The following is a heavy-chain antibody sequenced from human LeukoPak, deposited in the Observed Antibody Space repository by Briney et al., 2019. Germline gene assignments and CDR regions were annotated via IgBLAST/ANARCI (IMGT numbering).Heavy chain of an antibody. Sequence: ASVKVSCKASGYTFTGYYMHWVRQAPGQGLEWMGWINPNSGGTNYAQKFQGRVTMTRDTSISTAYMELSRLRSDDTAVYYCARVKDGYNYVFLWDYRGQGTLVTVSS. V-gene: IGHV1-2*02. CDR3: ARVKDGYNYVFLWDY. CDR1: GYTFTGYY. D-gene: IGHD5-24*01. J-gene: IGHJ4*02. CDR2: INPNSGGT.